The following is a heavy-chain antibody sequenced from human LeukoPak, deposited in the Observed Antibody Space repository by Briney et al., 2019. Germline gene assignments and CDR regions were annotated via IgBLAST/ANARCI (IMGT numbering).Heavy chain of an antibody. D-gene: IGHD3-22*01. Sequence: EASVKVSCKASGGTFSSYAISWVRQAPGQGLEWMGRIIPIFGTANYAQKFQGRVTITTDESTSTAYMELSSLRSEDTAVYYCARDFHPRITMIGYPGAFDIWGQGTMVTVSS. V-gene: IGHV1-69*05. CDR1: GGTFSSYA. CDR3: ARDFHPRITMIGYPGAFDI. CDR2: IIPIFGTA. J-gene: IGHJ3*02.